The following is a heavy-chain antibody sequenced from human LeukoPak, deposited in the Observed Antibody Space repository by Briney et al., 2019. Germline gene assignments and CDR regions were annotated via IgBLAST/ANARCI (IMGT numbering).Heavy chain of an antibody. CDR2: ISAYDGNT. CDR3: ARVDGEYFDY. V-gene: IGHV1-18*01. CDR1: GYTFTGYG. Sequence: GASVTVSFKASGYTFTGYGISWVRQAPGQGLEWMGWISAYDGNTNYAQKLQGRVTMTTDTSTSTAYMELRSLRSDDTAVYYCARVDGEYFDYWGQGTLVTVSS. D-gene: IGHD3-10*01. J-gene: IGHJ4*02.